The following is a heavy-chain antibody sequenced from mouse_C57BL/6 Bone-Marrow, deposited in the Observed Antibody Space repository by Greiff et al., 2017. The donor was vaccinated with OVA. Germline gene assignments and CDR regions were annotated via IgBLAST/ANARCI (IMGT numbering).Heavy chain of an antibody. V-gene: IGHV1-72*01. CDR1: GYTFTSYW. J-gene: IGHJ1*03. CDR2: IDPNSGGT. Sequence: QVQLQQPGAELVKPGASVKLSCKASGYTFTSYWMHWVKQRPGRGLEWIGRIDPNSGGTKYNETFKSKATLTVDKPSSTAYMQLSSLTSEDSAVDYCARGDYYGSSGYFDVWGTGTTVTVSS. D-gene: IGHD1-1*01. CDR3: ARGDYYGSSGYFDV.